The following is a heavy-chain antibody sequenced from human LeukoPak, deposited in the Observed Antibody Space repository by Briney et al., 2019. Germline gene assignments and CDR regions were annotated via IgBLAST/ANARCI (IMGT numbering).Heavy chain of an antibody. CDR1: GGSISSYY. J-gene: IGHJ4*02. CDR3: ARDLLNEGNHLDY. V-gene: IGHV4-59*12. Sequence: ASETLSLTCTVSGGSISSYYWSWIRQPPGKGLERIGYIYYSGSTYYNPSLKSRVTISVDTSKNQFSLKLSSVTAADTAVYYCARDLLNEGNHLDYWGQGTLVTVSS. D-gene: IGHD4-23*01. CDR2: IYYSGST.